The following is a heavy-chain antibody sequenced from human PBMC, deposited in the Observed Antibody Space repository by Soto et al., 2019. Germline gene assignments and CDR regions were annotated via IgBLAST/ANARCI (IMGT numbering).Heavy chain of an antibody. CDR3: ATGYCSGGSCWMDAFDI. Sequence: SETLSLTCTVSGGSISSYYWIWIRQPPGKGLEWIGYIYYSGSTNYNPSLRSRVTISVDTSKNQFSLKLSSVTAADTAVYYCATGYCSGGSCWMDAFDIWGHGTMVTVSS. V-gene: IGHV4-59*01. CDR2: IYYSGST. D-gene: IGHD2-15*01. J-gene: IGHJ3*02. CDR1: GGSISSYY.